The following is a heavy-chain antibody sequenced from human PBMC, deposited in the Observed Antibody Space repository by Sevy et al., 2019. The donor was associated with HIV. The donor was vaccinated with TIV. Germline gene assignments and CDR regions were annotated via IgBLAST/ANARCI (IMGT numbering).Heavy chain of an antibody. J-gene: IGHJ4*01. CDR1: GFTFGSYW. CDR3: ARASVWTYPEYFDY. CDR2: IYAVGSIT. V-gene: IGHV3-74*01. Sequence: GGSLRLSCAASGFTFGSYWMHWVRQAPGKGLVWVSRIYAVGSITAYLDSVDGRFSISRDNTKNTLYLQMNSLRIDDTAGEYCARASVWTYPEYFDYWGHGTLVTVSS. D-gene: IGHD3-16*01.